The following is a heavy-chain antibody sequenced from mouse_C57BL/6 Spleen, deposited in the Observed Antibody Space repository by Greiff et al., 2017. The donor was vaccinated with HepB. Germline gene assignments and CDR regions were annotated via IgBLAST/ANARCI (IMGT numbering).Heavy chain of an antibody. CDR1: GYAFSSYW. Sequence: VQLQHSGAELVKPGASVKISCKASGYAFSSYWMNWVKQRPGKGLEWIGQIYPGDGDTNYNGKFKGKATLTADKSSSTAYMQLSSLTSEDSAVYFGARTYYSNLYYFDYWGQGTTLSVSS. V-gene: IGHV1-80*01. CDR3: ARTYYSNLYYFDY. J-gene: IGHJ2*01. CDR2: IYPGDGDT. D-gene: IGHD2-5*01.